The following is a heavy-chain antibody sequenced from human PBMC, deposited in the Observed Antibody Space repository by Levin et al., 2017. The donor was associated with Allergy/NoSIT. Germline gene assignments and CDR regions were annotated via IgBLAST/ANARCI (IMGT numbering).Heavy chain of an antibody. Sequence: GESLKISCKGSGYSFTNYWIGWVRQTPGKGLEWMGIIYPGDSDTRYSPSFQGQVTISADKSISTAYLQWSSLKASDTAMYYCACLTYYDLLTGSTRAAFDIWGQGTMVTVSA. D-gene: IGHD3-9*01. CDR3: ACLTYYDLLTGSTRAAFDI. CDR2: IYPGDSDT. J-gene: IGHJ3*02. CDR1: GYSFTNYW. V-gene: IGHV5-51*01.